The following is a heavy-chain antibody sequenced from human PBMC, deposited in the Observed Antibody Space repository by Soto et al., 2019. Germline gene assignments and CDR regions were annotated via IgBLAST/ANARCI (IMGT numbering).Heavy chain of an antibody. V-gene: IGHV3-30*18. CDR2: ISHDGSNK. D-gene: IGHD1-26*01. Sequence: PGGSLRLSCAASGFTFSGYGMHWVRQAPGKGLEWVALISHDGSNKYYADSVKGRFTISRDNSKNTLYLQMNSLRGEDTAVYYCAKDRLRGGFLTTATTNGMDVWGQGTTVTVSS. CDR1: GFTFSGYG. CDR3: AKDRLRGGFLTTATTNGMDV. J-gene: IGHJ6*02.